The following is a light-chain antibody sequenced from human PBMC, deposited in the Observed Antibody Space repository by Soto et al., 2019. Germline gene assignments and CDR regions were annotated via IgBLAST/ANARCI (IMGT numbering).Light chain of an antibody. Sequence: EIVLTQSPATLSLSPGERATLSCRASQSVSSYLAWYQQKAGQAPRLLIYDASNRATGIPARFSGSGSGTDFTLTISRLKPEDFAVYYCQQRSSCPRTFGLGTKVEI. V-gene: IGKV3-11*01. CDR3: QQRSSCPRT. CDR1: QSVSSY. J-gene: IGKJ1*01. CDR2: DAS.